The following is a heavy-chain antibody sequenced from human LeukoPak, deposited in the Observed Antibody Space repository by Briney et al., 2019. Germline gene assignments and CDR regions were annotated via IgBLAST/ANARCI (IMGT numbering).Heavy chain of an antibody. J-gene: IGHJ6*03. D-gene: IGHD2-2*01. CDR1: GFTFSSYG. V-gene: IGHV4-34*01. CDR2: INHSGST. CDR3: ARALGYCSSTSCYYYYYYMDV. Sequence: GSLRLSCAASGFTFSSYGMSWVRQPPGKGLEWIGEINHSGSTNYNPSLKSRVTISVDTSKNQFSLKLSSVTAADTAVYYCARALGYCSSTSCYYYYYYMDVWGKGTTVTVSS.